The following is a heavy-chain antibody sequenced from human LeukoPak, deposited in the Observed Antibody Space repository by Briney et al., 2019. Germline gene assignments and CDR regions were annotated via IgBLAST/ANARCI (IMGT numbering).Heavy chain of an antibody. Sequence: GSLRLSCAASGFILSSYWMSWVRQAPGKGLEWVANVKEDGSEKYYVDSVKGRFTISRDNAKNSLYLQTNSLRAEDTAVYYCARRALRYCSSTSCPAQYYGVDVWGKGTTVTVSS. CDR1: GFILSSYW. V-gene: IGHV3-7*03. CDR3: ARRALRYCSSTSCPAQYYGVDV. D-gene: IGHD2-2*01. J-gene: IGHJ6*04. CDR2: VKEDGSEK.